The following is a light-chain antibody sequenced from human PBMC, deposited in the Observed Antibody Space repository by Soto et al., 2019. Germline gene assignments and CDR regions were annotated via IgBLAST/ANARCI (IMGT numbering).Light chain of an antibody. Sequence: QSVLTQPPSASGAPGQRVTISCAGSSSDIGAGHDVHWYQQLPGTAPKLLIYGNINRPSGVPDRFSASKSGASASLAITGLQAEDEADYYCQSYDNSLRGWVFGGGTKLTVL. CDR1: SSDIGAGHD. J-gene: IGLJ3*02. CDR2: GNI. V-gene: IGLV1-40*01. CDR3: QSYDNSLRGWV.